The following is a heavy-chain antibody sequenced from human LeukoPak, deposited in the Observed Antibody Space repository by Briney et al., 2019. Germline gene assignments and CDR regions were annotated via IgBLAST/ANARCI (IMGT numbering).Heavy chain of an antibody. CDR2: ISGSGGST. CDR1: GFTFSSYA. Sequence: GGSLRLSCAASGFTFSSYAMSWVRQAPGKGLEWVSAISGSGGSTYYADSVKGRFTISRDNSKNTLYLQMNSLRAEDTAIYYCAKDLIQQQLVYFDYWGQGTLVTVSS. V-gene: IGHV3-23*01. J-gene: IGHJ4*02. CDR3: AKDLIQQQLVYFDY. D-gene: IGHD6-13*01.